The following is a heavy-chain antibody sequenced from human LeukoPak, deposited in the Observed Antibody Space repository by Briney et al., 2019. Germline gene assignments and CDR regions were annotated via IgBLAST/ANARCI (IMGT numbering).Heavy chain of an antibody. Sequence: GRSLRLSCAASGFTFSSYGMHWVRQAPGKGLEWVALIWYGGSNKYYADSVKGRFTISRDNSKNTLYLQMNSLRAEDTAVYYCARDKYASSHNDYWGQGTLVTVSS. J-gene: IGHJ4*02. V-gene: IGHV3-33*08. CDR1: GFTFSSYG. CDR3: ARDKYASSHNDY. CDR2: IWYGGSNK. D-gene: IGHD6-13*01.